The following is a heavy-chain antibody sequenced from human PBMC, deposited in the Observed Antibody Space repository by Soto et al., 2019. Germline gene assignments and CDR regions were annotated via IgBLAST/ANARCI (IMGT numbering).Heavy chain of an antibody. Sequence: GASVKVSCKASGGTFSSYAISWVRQAPGQGLEWMGGIIPIFGTANYAQKFQGRVTITADESTSTAYMELSSLRAEDTAVYYCARGNLNSNPPDYWCQGTLVTVSS. V-gene: IGHV1-69*13. D-gene: IGHD6-13*01. CDR2: IIPIFGTA. J-gene: IGHJ4*02. CDR1: GGTFSSYA. CDR3: ARGNLNSNPPDY.